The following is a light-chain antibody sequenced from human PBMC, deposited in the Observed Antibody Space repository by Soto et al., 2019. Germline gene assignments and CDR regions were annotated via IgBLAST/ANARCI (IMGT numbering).Light chain of an antibody. CDR1: QSVSNNY. Sequence: EILLTQSPGTLSLSPGERATLPCRASQSVSNNYLAWYQQKPGQAPRLLIYGASSRATGIPDRFSGSGSGTDFTLTISSLQAEDFAVYYCQQDYNLPFTFGQGTKVDIK. J-gene: IGKJ1*01. CDR2: GAS. CDR3: QQDYNLPFT. V-gene: IGKV3-20*01.